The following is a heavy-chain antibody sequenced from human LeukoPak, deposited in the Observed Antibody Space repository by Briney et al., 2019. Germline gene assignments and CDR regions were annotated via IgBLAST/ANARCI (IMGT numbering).Heavy chain of an antibody. CDR1: GGSISSYY. CDR3: ARESENTRGNPGGYYFDY. CDR2: IYSGGST. D-gene: IGHD3-10*01. J-gene: IGHJ4*02. Sequence: PSETLSLTCTVSGGSISSYYWSWVRQAPGKGLEWVSVIYSGGSTYYADSVKGRFTISRDNSKNTLYLQMNSLRAEDTAVYYCARESENTRGNPGGYYFDYWGQGTLVTVSS. V-gene: IGHV3-66*01.